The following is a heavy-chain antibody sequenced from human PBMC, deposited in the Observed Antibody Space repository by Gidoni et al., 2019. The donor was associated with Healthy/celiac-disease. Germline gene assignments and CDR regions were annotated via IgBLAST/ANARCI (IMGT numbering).Heavy chain of an antibody. D-gene: IGHD3-10*01. J-gene: IGHJ4*02. V-gene: IGHV3-21*01. CDR2: ISSSSSYI. CDR1: GFTFSSYS. Sequence: EVQLVESGGGLVKPGGSMRLACAASGFTFSSYSMNWVRQAPGQGLEWVSSISSSSSYIYYADSVKGRFTISRDNAKNSLYLQMNSLRAEDTAVYYCARTMVQGVIVDYWGQGTLVTVSS. CDR3: ARTMVQGVIVDY.